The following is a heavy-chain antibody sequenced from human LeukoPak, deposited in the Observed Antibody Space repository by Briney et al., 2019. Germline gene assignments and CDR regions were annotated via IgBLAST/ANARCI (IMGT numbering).Heavy chain of an antibody. CDR1: GYTLTELS. J-gene: IGHJ3*02. Sequence: ASVKVSCKVSGYTLTELSMHWVRQAPGKGLEWMGGFDPEDGETIYAQKFQGRVTMTEDTSTDTAYMELSSLRSEDTAVYYCAMIYVSGSHDAFDIWGQGTMVTVSS. CDR3: AMIYVSGSHDAFDI. V-gene: IGHV1-24*01. D-gene: IGHD3-10*01. CDR2: FDPEDGET.